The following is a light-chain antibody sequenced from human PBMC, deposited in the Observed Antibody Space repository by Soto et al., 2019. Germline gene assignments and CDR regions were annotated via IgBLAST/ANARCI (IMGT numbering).Light chain of an antibody. CDR2: SAS. Sequence: DIQMTQSPSAMSASVGDRVTINCRASQDIKNYLAWFQQKPGKVPKRLIYSASSLQSGVPSRFSGSRSGTKFTLTNSGLQPEDSATYYCLQHNSYPLTFGGGTKVEIK. CDR3: LQHNSYPLT. CDR1: QDIKNY. V-gene: IGKV1-17*03. J-gene: IGKJ4*01.